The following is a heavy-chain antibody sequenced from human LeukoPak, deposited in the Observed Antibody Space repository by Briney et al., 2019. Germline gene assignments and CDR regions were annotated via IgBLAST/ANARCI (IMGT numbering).Heavy chain of an antibody. V-gene: IGHV4-4*02. D-gene: IGHD3-3*01. Sequence: SGTLSLTCAVSGGSISSSNWWSWVRQPPGKGLEWIGEIYHSGSTNYNPSLKSRVTISVDTSKNQFSLKLSSVTAADTAVYYCARGPFTMPFDYWGQGTLVTVSS. CDR2: IYHSGST. CDR1: GGSISSSNW. J-gene: IGHJ4*02. CDR3: ARGPFTMPFDY.